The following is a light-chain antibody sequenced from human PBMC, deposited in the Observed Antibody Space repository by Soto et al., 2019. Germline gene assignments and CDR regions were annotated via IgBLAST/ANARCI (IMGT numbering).Light chain of an antibody. V-gene: IGLV2-14*03. CDR3: CSYTTSTTYV. J-gene: IGLJ1*01. Sequence: QSALTQPASVSGSPGQSITISCTGTSSDVGAYNHVSWYQHHPGKAPKLMIYDVSSRPSGVSNRFSGSKSGNTASLTISGLQAEDETDYYCCSYTTSTTYVFGTGTNLTVL. CDR1: SSDVGAYNH. CDR2: DVS.